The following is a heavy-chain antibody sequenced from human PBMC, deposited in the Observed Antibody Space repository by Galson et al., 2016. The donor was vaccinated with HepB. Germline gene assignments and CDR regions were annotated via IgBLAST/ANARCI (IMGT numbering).Heavy chain of an antibody. CDR1: GGSIGNSY. Sequence: ETLSLTCSVSGGSIGNSYWSWVRQPPGKGLEYIGCISHTGTANYNPSLMIRVTISLDTSKKQFSLRLSSVTAADTAVYYCAKMSGGEGADFDLWGQGTLLTV. CDR3: AKMSGGEGADFDL. CDR2: ISHTGTA. D-gene: IGHD2-21*01. J-gene: IGHJ4*02. V-gene: IGHV4-59*01.